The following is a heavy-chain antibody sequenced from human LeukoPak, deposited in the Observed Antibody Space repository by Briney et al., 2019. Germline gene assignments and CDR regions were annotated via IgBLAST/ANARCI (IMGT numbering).Heavy chain of an antibody. Sequence: GVSLRLSCAASGFTVSSNYMSWVRQDPGKGLEWVSVIYSGGGTYYADSVKGRFTISRDNSKNTLYLQMNSLRAEDTAVYYCASSKLGKGAFDYWGQGTLVTVSS. D-gene: IGHD7-27*01. V-gene: IGHV3-53*01. J-gene: IGHJ4*02. CDR2: IYSGGGT. CDR1: GFTVSSNY. CDR3: ASSKLGKGAFDY.